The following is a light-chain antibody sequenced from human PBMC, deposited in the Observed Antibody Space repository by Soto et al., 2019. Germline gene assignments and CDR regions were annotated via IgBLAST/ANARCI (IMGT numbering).Light chain of an antibody. J-gene: IGLJ1*01. CDR2: EVS. V-gene: IGLV2-14*01. CDR1: SSDVGGYDY. Sequence: QSALTQPASVSGSPGQSITISCTGTSSDVGGYDYVSWYQLHPGKAPKLMVFEVSNRPSGVSYRFSGSKSGNTASLTISGLQAEDEADYYCISYTDRQSYLFGTGTKAPS. CDR3: ISYTDRQSYL.